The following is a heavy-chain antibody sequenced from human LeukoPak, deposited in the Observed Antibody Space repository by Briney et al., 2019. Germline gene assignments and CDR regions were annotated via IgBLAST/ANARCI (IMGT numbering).Heavy chain of an antibody. CDR1: GFTFSSYG. CDR2: IWYDGSNK. CDR3: AGDGYCSSTSCLGDV. Sequence: GGSLRLSCAASGFTFSSYGMHWVRQAPGKGLEWEAVIWYDGSNKYYADSVKGRFTISRDNSKNTLYLQMNSLRAEDTAVYYCAGDGYCSSTSCLGDVWGQGTTVTVSS. J-gene: IGHJ6*02. D-gene: IGHD2-2*03. V-gene: IGHV3-33*01.